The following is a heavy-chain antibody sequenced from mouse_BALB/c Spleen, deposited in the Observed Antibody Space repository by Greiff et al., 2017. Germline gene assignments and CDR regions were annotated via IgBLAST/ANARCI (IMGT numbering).Heavy chain of an antibody. CDR2: IYPGDGDT. D-gene: IGHD2-10*02. V-gene: IGHV1-80*01. CDR3: ERGYGNYDYAMDY. J-gene: IGHJ4*01. CDR1: GYAFSSYW. Sequence: VQLQESGAELVRPGSSVKISCKASGYAFSSYWMNWVKQRPGQGLEWIGQIYPGDGDTNYNGKFKGKATLTADKSSSTAYMQLSSLTSEDSAVYFCERGYGNYDYAMDYWGQGTSVTVSS.